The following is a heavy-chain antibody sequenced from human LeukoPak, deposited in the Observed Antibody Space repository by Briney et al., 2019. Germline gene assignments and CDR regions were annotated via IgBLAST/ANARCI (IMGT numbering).Heavy chain of an antibody. CDR3: ARDRGYSTFDY. V-gene: IGHV3-7*01. J-gene: IGHJ4*02. Sequence: GWSLRLSCAASAFTFSNYWMSWVRQAPGKGLEWVANIKEDGSEINYVDSVKGRFTISRDNAKNSLYLQMNSPRVDDTAVYYCARDRGYSTFDYWGQGTLVTVSS. D-gene: IGHD4-23*01. CDR1: AFTFSNYW. CDR2: IKEDGSEI.